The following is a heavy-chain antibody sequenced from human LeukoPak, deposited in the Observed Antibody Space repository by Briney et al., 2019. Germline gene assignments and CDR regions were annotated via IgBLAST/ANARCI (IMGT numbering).Heavy chain of an antibody. Sequence: PSETLSLTCTVSGGSISSGSYYWSWIRQPAGKGLEWIGYIYDSGSTNYNPSLKSRVTISVDTSKNQFSLKLSSVTAADTAVYYCARASVQLWNEGFDYWGQGTLVTVSS. CDR2: IYDSGST. D-gene: IGHD5-18*01. CDR3: ARASVQLWNEGFDY. CDR1: GGSISSGSYY. J-gene: IGHJ4*02. V-gene: IGHV4-61*10.